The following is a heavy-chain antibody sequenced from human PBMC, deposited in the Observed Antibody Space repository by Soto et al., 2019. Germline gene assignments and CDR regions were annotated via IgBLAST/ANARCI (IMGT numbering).Heavy chain of an antibody. V-gene: IGHV3-7*01. CDR3: ASVAI. D-gene: IGHD5-12*01. J-gene: IGHJ4*02. CDR2: IKQDGTEK. CDR1: GFTFSNYW. Sequence: EVQLVESGGGLVQPGGSLRLSCAASGFTFSNYWMSWVRQAPGKGLEWVANIKQDGTEKNYVDSVRGRFTISRDNAKNSLDLQTNSLTAEATAVYYCASVAIWGQGTLVTVSS.